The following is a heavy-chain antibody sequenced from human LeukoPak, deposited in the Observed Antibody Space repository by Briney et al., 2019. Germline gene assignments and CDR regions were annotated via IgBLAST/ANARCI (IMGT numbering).Heavy chain of an antibody. CDR3: ARDAMGSGSQNY. D-gene: IGHD3-10*01. CDR1: GFTVSTNY. V-gene: IGHV3-53*01. Sequence: PGGSLRLPCAASGFTVSTNYMTWVRQAPGKGLEWVSVIYSDGRTYYADSVKGRFTISRDNSKNTLYLQMNNLRVEDTALYYCARDAMGSGSQNYWGQGTLVIVSS. CDR2: IYSDGRT. J-gene: IGHJ4*02.